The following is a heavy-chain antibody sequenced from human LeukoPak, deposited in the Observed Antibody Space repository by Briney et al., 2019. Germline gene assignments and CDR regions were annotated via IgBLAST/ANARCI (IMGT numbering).Heavy chain of an antibody. Sequence: SETLSLTCTVSDVCISSDFWNWIRQSPGKGLEWIGYVHYRGTTNYNPSIGNRVTISVDTSKNQFFLSLTSVTAADTAVYYCAKGVAVVAGEPVWFGPWGQGAPVTVSS. CDR1: DVCISSDF. D-gene: IGHD2-15*01. CDR3: AKGVAVVAGEPVWFGP. CDR2: VHYRGTT. J-gene: IGHJ5*02. V-gene: IGHV4-59*12.